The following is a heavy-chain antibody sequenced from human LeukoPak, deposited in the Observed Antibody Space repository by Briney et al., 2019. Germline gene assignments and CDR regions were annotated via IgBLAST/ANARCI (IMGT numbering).Heavy chain of an antibody. Sequence: GGSLRLSCAASGLTFNKKWMTWVRQAPGKGLQWVAHIRADGSDQFYVDSVKGRFTISRDNARRSVSLQMNSLTYEDTAVYYCATWSDGWEFDHWGQGTLVSVSS. D-gene: IGHD5-24*01. CDR3: ATWSDGWEFDH. J-gene: IGHJ4*02. CDR1: GLTFNKKW. CDR2: IRADGSDQ. V-gene: IGHV3-7*05.